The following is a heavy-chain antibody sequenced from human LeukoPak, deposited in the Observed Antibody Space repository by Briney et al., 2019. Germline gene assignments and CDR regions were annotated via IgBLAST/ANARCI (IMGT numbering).Heavy chain of an antibody. CDR2: IYYSGST. Sequence: SETLSLTCSVSGGSISSSSYYWGWIRQPPGKGLEWIGSIYYSGSTYYNPSLKSRVTMSIDTSKELFSLKLSSVTAADTAVYYCARGVTFDPWGQGTLVTVSS. J-gene: IGHJ5*02. V-gene: IGHV4-39*07. CDR1: GGSISSSSYY. CDR3: ARGVTFDP. D-gene: IGHD5-18*01.